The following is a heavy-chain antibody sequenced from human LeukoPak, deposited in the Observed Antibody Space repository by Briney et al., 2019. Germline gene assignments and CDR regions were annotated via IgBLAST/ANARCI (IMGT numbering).Heavy chain of an antibody. CDR2: INPNSGAT. CDR3: ARGSGLPDSNGFHYFDY. V-gene: IGHV1-2*02. Sequence: ASVKVSCKPAGYSFTSYYIHWVRQAPGQGLEWMGWINPNSGATTSAQKFHDTLTMTRDTSINTAYMELRWLRSVDTAVYLCARGSGLPDSNGFHYFDYWGQGTLVTVSS. CDR1: GYSFTSYY. J-gene: IGHJ4*02. D-gene: IGHD3-22*01.